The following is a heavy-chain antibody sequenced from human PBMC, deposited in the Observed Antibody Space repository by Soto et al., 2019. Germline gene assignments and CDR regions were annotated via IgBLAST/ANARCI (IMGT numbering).Heavy chain of an antibody. CDR3: ARARGSADDY. CDR2: VNPNSGNT. Sequence: QVQLVQSGAEVKKPGASVKVSRKASGYTFSSYDINWVRQATGQGLEWMGWVNPNSGNTDYAQKFQGRVTMTTDTSTSTAFMELTSLRSEDTAIYYCARARGSADDYWGQGTRVTVSS. V-gene: IGHV1-8*01. D-gene: IGHD3-10*01. J-gene: IGHJ4*02. CDR1: GYTFSSYD.